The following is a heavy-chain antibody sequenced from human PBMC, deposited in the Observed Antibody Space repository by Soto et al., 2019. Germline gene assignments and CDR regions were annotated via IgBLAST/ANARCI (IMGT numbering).Heavy chain of an antibody. J-gene: IGHJ2*01. V-gene: IGHV4-31*03. Sequence: QVQLQESGPGLVKPSQTLSLTCTVSGGSISSGGYYWSWIRQHPGKGLEWIGYIYYSGSTYYNPSLKRXXTXSXATSKNQFSLKLSSVTAADTAVYYCARASTYWYFDLWGRGTLVTVSS. CDR1: GGSISSGGYY. CDR3: ARASTYWYFDL. CDR2: IYYSGST.